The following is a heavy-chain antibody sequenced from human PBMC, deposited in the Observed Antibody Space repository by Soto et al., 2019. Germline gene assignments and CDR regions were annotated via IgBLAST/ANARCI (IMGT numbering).Heavy chain of an antibody. CDR2: IYHSGST. V-gene: IGHV4-4*02. D-gene: IGHD2-15*01. CDR1: GGSISSSNW. J-gene: IGHJ6*02. Sequence: QVQLQESGPGLVKPSGTLSLTCAVSGGSISSSNWWSWVRQPPGKGLEWIGEIYHSGSTNYNPSLKSRVTISVDTSKNQFSLKLSSVTAADTAVYYCARGRPRRLTDIVVVVAGRPGMDVWGQGTTVTVSS. CDR3: ARGRPRRLTDIVVVVAGRPGMDV.